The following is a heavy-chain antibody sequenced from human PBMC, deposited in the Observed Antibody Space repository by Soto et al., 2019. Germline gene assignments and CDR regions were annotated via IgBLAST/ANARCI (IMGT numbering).Heavy chain of an antibody. D-gene: IGHD4-17*01. CDR3: ARGRVGDYAPSDYYGIAV. CDR2: ISSSSSYT. J-gene: IGHJ6*02. CDR1: GFTFSDYY. V-gene: IGHV3-11*06. Sequence: QVQLVESGGGLVKPGGSLRLSCAASGFTFSDYYMSWIRQAPGKGLEWVSYISSSSSYTNYADSVKGRFTISRDNAKNSLDLQVRCLRAEDTAVYYWARGRVGDYAPSDYYGIAVWGQGTTVTVSS.